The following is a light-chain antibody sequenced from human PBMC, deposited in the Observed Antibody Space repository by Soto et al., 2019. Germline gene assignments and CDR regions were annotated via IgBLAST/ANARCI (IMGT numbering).Light chain of an antibody. V-gene: IGLV2-23*02. CDR1: SSDIGSYKL. J-gene: IGLJ1*01. CDR2: EVT. Sequence: QSALTQPASVSGSTGQSITISCTGTSSDIGSYKLVSWYQQHPGKVPKLMIYEVTKWPSGVSDRFSGSKSGNTASLTISGLQAEDEADYYCFSYAGNSIYVFGTGTQLTVL. CDR3: FSYAGNSIYV.